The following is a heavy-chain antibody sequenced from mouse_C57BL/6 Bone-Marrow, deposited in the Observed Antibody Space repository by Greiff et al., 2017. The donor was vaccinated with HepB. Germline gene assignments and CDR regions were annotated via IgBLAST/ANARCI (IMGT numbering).Heavy chain of an antibody. CDR3: TTGGFFDY. J-gene: IGHJ2*01. CDR1: GFNIKDDY. V-gene: IGHV14-4*01. Sequence: EVQLQQSGAELVRPGASVKLSCTASGFNIKDDYMHWVKQRPEQGLEWIGWIDPENGDTEYASKFQGKATITADTSSNTAYLQLSSLTSEDTAVYYCTTGGFFDYWGQGTTLIVSS. CDR2: IDPENGDT.